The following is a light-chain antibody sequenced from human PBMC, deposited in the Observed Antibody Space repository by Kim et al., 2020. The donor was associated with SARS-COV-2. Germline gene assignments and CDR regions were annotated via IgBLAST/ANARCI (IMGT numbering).Light chain of an antibody. CDR1: KLGDKY. V-gene: IGLV3-1*01. Sequence: SYELTQPSSVSVSPGQTASITCSGDKLGDKYTCWYKQKPGQSPALVVYRDSRRPSGIPERFSGSNYGNTPTLTISGTQAMVEADYYCQTWDSSGVFGGGTQLT. CDR2: RDS. CDR3: QTWDSSGV. J-gene: IGLJ2*01.